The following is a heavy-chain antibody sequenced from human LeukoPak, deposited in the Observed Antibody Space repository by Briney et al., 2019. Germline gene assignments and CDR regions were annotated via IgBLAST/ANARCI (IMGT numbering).Heavy chain of an antibody. CDR3: ARVTGYVIEDNFDY. Sequence: SETLSLTCTVSGGSISSYYWSWIRQPAGKGLEWIGRIDTSGNTNYKPSLKSRVTMSVDTSKNQFSLKLRSVTAADTAVYYCARVTGYVIEDNFDYWGQGTLVTVSS. CDR1: GGSISSYY. CDR2: IDTSGNT. D-gene: IGHD2-15*01. J-gene: IGHJ4*02. V-gene: IGHV4-4*07.